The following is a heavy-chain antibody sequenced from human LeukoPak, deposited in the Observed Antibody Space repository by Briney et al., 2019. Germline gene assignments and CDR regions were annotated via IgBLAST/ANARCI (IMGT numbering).Heavy chain of an antibody. J-gene: IGHJ6*03. CDR3: ARDQEWLDYYYYYYYMDV. CDR2: IKQAGSEK. Sequence: GSLRLSCAASGFTFSSNWLSWFHQPPGKGLRWVANIKQAGSEKYYVDSVKSRFTISRDNAKNSLYLQMNSLRGEDTAVYYCARDQEWLDYYYYYYYMDVWGKGTTVTVSS. V-gene: IGHV3-7*01. CDR1: GFTFSSNW. D-gene: IGHD6-19*01.